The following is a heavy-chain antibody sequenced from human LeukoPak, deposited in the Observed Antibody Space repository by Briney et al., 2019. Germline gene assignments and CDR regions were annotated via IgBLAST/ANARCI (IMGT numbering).Heavy chain of an antibody. Sequence: PSETLSLTCTVSGGSINSSSFFWAWIRQPPGKGLEWIGTVSYSGTTYYSPSLKSRVTISVDTSKNQFSLRLTSVTAADTALYYCAKLTCSSTFCPLDYWGQGTLVTVSS. J-gene: IGHJ4*02. CDR2: VSYSGTT. CDR3: AKLTCSSTFCPLDY. V-gene: IGHV4-39*01. D-gene: IGHD2-2*01. CDR1: GGSINSSSFF.